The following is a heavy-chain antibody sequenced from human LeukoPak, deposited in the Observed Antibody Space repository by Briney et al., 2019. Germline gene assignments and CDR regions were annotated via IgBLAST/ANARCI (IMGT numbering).Heavy chain of an antibody. J-gene: IGHJ4*02. CDR2: MNPNSGNT. V-gene: IGHV1-8*03. CDR3: ARGRLLAVAGTEIFDY. D-gene: IGHD6-19*01. CDR1: GYTFTSYD. Sequence: GESLKVSCKASGYTFTSYDINWVRQATGQGLEWMGWMNPNSGNTGYAQKFQGRVTITRNTSISTAYMELSSLRSEDTAVYYCARGRLLAVAGTEIFDYWGQGTLVTVSS.